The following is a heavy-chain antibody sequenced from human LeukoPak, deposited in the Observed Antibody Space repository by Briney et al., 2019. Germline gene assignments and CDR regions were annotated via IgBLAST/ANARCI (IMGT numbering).Heavy chain of an antibody. Sequence: SETLSLTCAVYGGSVSSYYWSWIRQPPGKGLEWIGEVNHSGSTNYNPSLKSRVTISVDTSKNQFSLKLSSVTAADTAVYYCARGGGYCSGGSCYDDYWGQGTLVTVSS. CDR1: GGSVSSYY. J-gene: IGHJ4*02. CDR3: ARGGGYCSGGSCYDDY. CDR2: VNHSGST. V-gene: IGHV4-34*01. D-gene: IGHD2-15*01.